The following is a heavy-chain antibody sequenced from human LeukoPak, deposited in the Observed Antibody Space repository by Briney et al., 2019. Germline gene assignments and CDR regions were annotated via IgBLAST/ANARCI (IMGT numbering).Heavy chain of an antibody. CDR2: ISYDGSNK. J-gene: IGHJ4*02. CDR3: ARSQSTAAITMVRGVPDFDY. Sequence: PGRSLRLSCAASGFTFSGYAMHWVRQAPGKGLEWVAVISYDGSNKYYADSVKGRFTISSDNSKNTLYLQMNSLRAEDTAVYYCARSQSTAAITMVRGVPDFDYWGQGTLVTVSS. V-gene: IGHV3-30-3*01. D-gene: IGHD3-10*01. CDR1: GFTFSGYA.